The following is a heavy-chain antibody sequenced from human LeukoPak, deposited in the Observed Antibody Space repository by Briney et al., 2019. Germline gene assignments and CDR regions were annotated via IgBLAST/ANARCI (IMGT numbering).Heavy chain of an antibody. J-gene: IGHJ6*01. Sequence: GGSLRLSCAASGFTVSSNYMSWVRQAPGKGLEWVSVIYSGGSTYYADSVKGRFTISRDNSKNTLYLQMNSLRAEDTAVYYCARPTKPKQQQLDAPGVDVWGQGTTVTVSS. CDR1: GFTVSSNY. CDR3: ARPTKPKQQQLDAPGVDV. CDR2: IYSGGST. D-gene: IGHD6-13*01. V-gene: IGHV3-66*04.